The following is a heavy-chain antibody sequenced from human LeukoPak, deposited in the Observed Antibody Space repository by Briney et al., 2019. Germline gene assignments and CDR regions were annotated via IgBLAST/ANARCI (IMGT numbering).Heavy chain of an antibody. D-gene: IGHD3-10*01. CDR2: IYYSGST. J-gene: IGHJ4*02. CDR3: ARTDYYGSGRPY. CDR1: GGSISSYY. V-gene: IGHV4-59*01. Sequence: SETLSLTCTFSGGSISSYYWSWIRQPPGKGLKWIGYIYYSGSTNYNPSLKSRVTISVDTSKNQFSLKLSSVTAADTAVYYCARTDYYGSGRPYWGQGTLVTVSS.